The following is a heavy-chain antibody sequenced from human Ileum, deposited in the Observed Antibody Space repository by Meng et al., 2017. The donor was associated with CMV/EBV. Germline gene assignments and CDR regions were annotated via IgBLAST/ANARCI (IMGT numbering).Heavy chain of an antibody. CDR3: AREVASCGSYCTAYGMDV. D-gene: IGHD2-8*02. Sequence: ASVKVSCKSAGDRFNANYIHWVRQAPGQGLEWLGWIDPERGATNYAQRFQGRVTVTRDTSISTTYLELTELRTDDTAIYYCAREVASCGSYCTAYGMDVWGQGTTVTVSS. CDR1: GDRFNANY. CDR2: IDPERGAT. J-gene: IGHJ6*02. V-gene: IGHV1-2*02.